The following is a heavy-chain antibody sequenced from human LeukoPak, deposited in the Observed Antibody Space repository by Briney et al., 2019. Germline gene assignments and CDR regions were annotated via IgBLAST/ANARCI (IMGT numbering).Heavy chain of an antibody. J-gene: IGHJ5*02. CDR3: ARTDSSGWYFGTFDP. CDR2: IFYSGST. Sequence: SETLSLTCTASGGSISTSSYYWGWVRQPPGKGLEWIGNIFYSGSTYYSPSLKSRVTISLDTSKNQFSLKLSSVTAADTAVYYCARTDSSGWYFGTFDPWGQGTLVTVSS. V-gene: IGHV4-39*07. CDR1: GGSISTSSYY. D-gene: IGHD6-19*01.